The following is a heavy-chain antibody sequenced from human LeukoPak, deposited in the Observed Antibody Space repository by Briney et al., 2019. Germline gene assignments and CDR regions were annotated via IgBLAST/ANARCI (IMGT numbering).Heavy chain of an antibody. D-gene: IGHD6-13*01. J-gene: IGHJ4*02. CDR1: GYTFTDYY. Sequence: ASVKVSCKASGYTFTDYYMHWVRQAPGQGLEWMGIINPGGSTTYAQKLQGRVTMTRDTSTSTVYMELSSLRLEDTAVYYCARGPVAGTRWHFDYWGQGTLVTVSS. V-gene: IGHV1-46*04. CDR2: INPGGST. CDR3: ARGPVAGTRWHFDY.